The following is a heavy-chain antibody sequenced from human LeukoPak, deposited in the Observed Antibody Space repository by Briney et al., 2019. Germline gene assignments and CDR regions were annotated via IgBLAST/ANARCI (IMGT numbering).Heavy chain of an antibody. J-gene: IGHJ4*02. CDR2: IYYSGST. V-gene: IGHV4-59*12. Sequence: SETLSLTCTVSGGSISSYYWSWIRQPPGNGLEWIGYIYYSGSTNYNPSLKSRVTISVDTSKNQFSLKLSSVTAADTAVYYCARGPTYYDFWSAKEYYFDYWGQGTLVTVSS. CDR1: GGSISSYY. CDR3: ARGPTYYDFWSAKEYYFDY. D-gene: IGHD3-3*01.